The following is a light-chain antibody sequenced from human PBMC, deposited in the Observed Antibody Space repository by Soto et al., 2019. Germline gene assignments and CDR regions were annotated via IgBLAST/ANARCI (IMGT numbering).Light chain of an antibody. CDR2: KAS. J-gene: IGKJ2*02. V-gene: IGKV1-5*03. CDR1: QSIRSW. Sequence: DIQMTQSPSTLSASVGDRVTITCRASQSIRSWLAWYQQKPGKAPKLLIHKASSLESGVPSRFSGSASGTDFTLTISSLQPDDFANYYCQQYNSYSGTFGQGTKVEIK. CDR3: QQYNSYSGT.